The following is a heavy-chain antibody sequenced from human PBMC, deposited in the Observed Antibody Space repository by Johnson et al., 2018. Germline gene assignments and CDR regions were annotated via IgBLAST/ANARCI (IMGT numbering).Heavy chain of an antibody. CDR2: IYYSGST. D-gene: IGHD3-22*01. CDR1: GGSISSYY. CDR3: ARGAWYYDSSGGDAFDI. V-gene: IGHV4-59*01. Sequence: QVQLQESGPGLVKPSETLSLTCTVSGGSISSYYWSWIRQPPGKGLEWIGYIYYSGSTNYNPSLKSRVTISVDTSKNQFPLKLGSVTAADTAVYYCARGAWYYDSSGGDAFDIWGQGTMVTVSS. J-gene: IGHJ3*02.